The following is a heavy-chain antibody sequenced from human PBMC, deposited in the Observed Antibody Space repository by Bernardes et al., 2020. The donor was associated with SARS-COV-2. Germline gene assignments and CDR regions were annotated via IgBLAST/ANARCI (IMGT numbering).Heavy chain of an antibody. CDR2: INQDASEW. CDR1: GFNFSDYW. Sequence: GGSLRLSCAASGFNFSDYWMSWVRQRPGRGLEWVANINQDASEWHYVDSVKGRFTVSRDNTENSVFLQMDSLRGDDTAVYYCARSKAGGYWGQGTLVTVSS. V-gene: IGHV3-7*01. J-gene: IGHJ4*02. D-gene: IGHD3-10*01. CDR3: ARSKAGGY.